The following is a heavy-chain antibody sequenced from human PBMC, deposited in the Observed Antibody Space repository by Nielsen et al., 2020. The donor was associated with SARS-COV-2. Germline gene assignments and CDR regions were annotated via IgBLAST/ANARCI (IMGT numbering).Heavy chain of an antibody. J-gene: IGHJ5*02. CDR3: ARIPIRGRSRTPRYSGYDSHP. D-gene: IGHD5-12*01. CDR2: IIPIFGTA. V-gene: IGHV1-69*01. Sequence: WVRQAPGQGLEWMGGIIPIFGTANYAQKFQGRVTITADESTSTAYMELSSLRSEDTAVYYCARIPIRGRSRTPRYSGYDSHPWGQGTLVTVSS.